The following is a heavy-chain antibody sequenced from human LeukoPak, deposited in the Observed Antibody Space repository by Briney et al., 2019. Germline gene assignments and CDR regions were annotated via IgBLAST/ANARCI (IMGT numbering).Heavy chain of an antibody. CDR2: ISGSGGST. J-gene: IGHJ4*02. Sequence: GGSLRLSCAASGFTFSNYAMNWVRQAPGKGLEWVSGISGSGGSTYYADSVKGRFTISRDNSKKTLYLQMNSLRAEDTAVYYCARDSSGSYIFDYWGQGTLVTVSS. CDR1: GFTFSNYA. D-gene: IGHD1-26*01. V-gene: IGHV3-23*01. CDR3: ARDSSGSYIFDY.